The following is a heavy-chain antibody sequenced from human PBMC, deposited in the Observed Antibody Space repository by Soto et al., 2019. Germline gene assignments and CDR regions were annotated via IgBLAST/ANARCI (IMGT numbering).Heavy chain of an antibody. Sequence: KVPRVAQAEISRQSLQQETRKGLEWMGGFDPEDGETIYAQKFQGRVTMTEDTSTDTAYMELSSLRSEDTAVYYCATILIKGGYSYGLSLRYGMDVWGQGTTVTVSS. V-gene: IGHV1-24*01. D-gene: IGHD5-18*01. CDR2: FDPEDGET. CDR3: ATILIKGGYSYGLSLRYGMDV. CDR1: RVAQAEIS. J-gene: IGHJ6*02.